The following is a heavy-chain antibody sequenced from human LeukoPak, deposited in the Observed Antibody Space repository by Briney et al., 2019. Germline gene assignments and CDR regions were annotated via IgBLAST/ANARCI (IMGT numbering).Heavy chain of an antibody. J-gene: IGHJ5*02. CDR1: GFTFSIYA. V-gene: IGHV3-64*04. CDR2: INSNGDGT. CDR3: ARGESAAGPTNNWFDP. Sequence: GGSLRLSCSASGFTFSIYAMHWVRQAPGKGLEYVSAINSNGDGTYYADSVKGRFTISRDNAKNSLYLQMNSLRAEDTAVYYCARGESAAGPTNNWFDPWGQGTLVTVSS. D-gene: IGHD6-13*01.